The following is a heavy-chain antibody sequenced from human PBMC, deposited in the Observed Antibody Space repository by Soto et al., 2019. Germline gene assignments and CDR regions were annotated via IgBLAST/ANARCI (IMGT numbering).Heavy chain of an antibody. D-gene: IGHD4-17*01. Sequence: SETLSLTCTVSGGSISSYYLSWIRQPPGKGLVWIGYIYYSGSTNYNPSLKSRVTISVDTSKNQLSLKLSSVTAADTAVYYCARRYGYYFDYWGQGTLVTISS. J-gene: IGHJ4*02. CDR2: IYYSGST. V-gene: IGHV4-59*08. CDR1: GGSISSYY. CDR3: ARRYGYYFDY.